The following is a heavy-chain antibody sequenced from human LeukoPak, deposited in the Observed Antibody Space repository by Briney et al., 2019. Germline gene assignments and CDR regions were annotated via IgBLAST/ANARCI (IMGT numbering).Heavy chain of an antibody. V-gene: IGHV3-7*01. D-gene: IGHD3-10*01. J-gene: IGHJ4*02. Sequence: GGSLRLSCAASGFTFSSYWMSWVRQAPGKGLEWVANIEQDGSEKYYVDSVKGRFTISRDNTKNSLYLQMNSLRAEDTAVYYCAGASASGSVYSFGWGQGTLVTVSS. CDR2: IEQDGSEK. CDR1: GFTFSSYW. CDR3: AGASASGSVYSFG.